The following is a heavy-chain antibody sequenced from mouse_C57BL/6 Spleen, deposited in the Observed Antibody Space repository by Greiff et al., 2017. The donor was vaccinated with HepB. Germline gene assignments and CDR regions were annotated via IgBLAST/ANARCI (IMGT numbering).Heavy chain of an antibody. J-gene: IGHJ4*01. V-gene: IGHV5-4*01. CDR1: GFTFSSYA. D-gene: IGHD2-4*01. CDR2: ISDGGSYT. CDR3: ARDGLIYYDYDNYAMDY. Sequence: EVQLVESGGGLVKPGGSLKLSCAASGFTFSSYAMSWVRQTPEKRLEWVATISDGGSYTYYPDNVKGRFTISRDNAKNNLYLQMSHLKSEDTAMYYCARDGLIYYDYDNYAMDYWGQGTSVTVSS.